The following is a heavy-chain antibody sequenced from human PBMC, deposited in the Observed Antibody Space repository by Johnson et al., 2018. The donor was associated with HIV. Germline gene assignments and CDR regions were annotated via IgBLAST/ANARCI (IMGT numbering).Heavy chain of an antibody. D-gene: IGHD6-19*01. Sequence: QVQLVESGGGVVQPGGSLTLSCAASGFTFSSYGMHWVRQAPVKGMEWVGFIRFDGSDKFYADSVKGRFTISRDNSKNNLYLQMNSLRAEDTAVYYCAGGIRVAGGNEMWGQGTMVTVYS. CDR2: IRFDGSDK. CDR3: AGGIRVAGGNEM. V-gene: IGHV3-30*02. CDR1: GFTFSSYG. J-gene: IGHJ3*02.